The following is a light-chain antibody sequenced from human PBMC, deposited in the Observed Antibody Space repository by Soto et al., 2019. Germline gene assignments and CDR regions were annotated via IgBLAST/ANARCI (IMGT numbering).Light chain of an antibody. CDR2: DGS. V-gene: IGKV3-15*01. CDR3: QQYNDWPTIT. Sequence: EIVMTQSPATLSVPPGERVTLSCRASESVRSDLAWYQQKPGQTPRLLIYDGSTRAADVPVRFSGSGSVTEFTLTISSLQSEDFAVYYCQQYNDWPTITFGQGTRLETK. CDR1: ESVRSD. J-gene: IGKJ5*01.